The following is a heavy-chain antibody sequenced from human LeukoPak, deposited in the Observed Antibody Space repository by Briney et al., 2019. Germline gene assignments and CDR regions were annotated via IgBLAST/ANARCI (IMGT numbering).Heavy chain of an antibody. J-gene: IGHJ6*02. CDR2: IYTSGST. D-gene: IGHD6-13*01. V-gene: IGHV4-4*07. Sequence: PSETLSLTCTVSGGSISSYYWSWIRQPAGKGLEWIGRIYTSGSTNYNPSLKSRVTMSVDTSKNQFSLKLSSVTAADTAVYYCASSSSWTPHYYYGMDVWGQGTTVTVSS. CDR3: ASSSSWTPHYYYGMDV. CDR1: GGSISSYY.